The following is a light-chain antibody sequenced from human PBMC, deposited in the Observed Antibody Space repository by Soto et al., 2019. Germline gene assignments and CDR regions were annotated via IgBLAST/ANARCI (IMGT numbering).Light chain of an antibody. CDR3: QQSYSTPYT. V-gene: IGKV1-39*01. CDR2: AAS. CDR1: QSVSGW. Sequence: DIQMTQSPSTLSASVGDTVTVTCRASQSVSGWLAWYQQKPGEAPKLLIYAASSLQSGVPSRSSGSGSGTDFTLTISSLQPEDFATYYCQQSYSTPYTFGQGTKVDIK. J-gene: IGKJ2*01.